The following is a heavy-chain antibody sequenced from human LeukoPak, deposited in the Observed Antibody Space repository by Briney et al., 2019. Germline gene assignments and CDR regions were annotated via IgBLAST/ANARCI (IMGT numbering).Heavy chain of an antibody. J-gene: IGHJ4*02. CDR1: GGSISSSSYY. D-gene: IGHD6-13*01. CDR3: ARGVRQLVPNFDY. Sequence: SETLSHTCAVSGGSISSSSYYWGWIRQPPGKGLEWIGSIYYSGSTYYNPSLKSRVTISVDTSKNPFSLKLSSVTAADTAVYYCARGVRQLVPNFDYWGQGTLVTVSS. CDR2: IYYSGST. V-gene: IGHV4-39*01.